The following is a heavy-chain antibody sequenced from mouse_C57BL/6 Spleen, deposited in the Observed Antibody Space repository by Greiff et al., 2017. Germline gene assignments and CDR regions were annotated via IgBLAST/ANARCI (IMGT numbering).Heavy chain of an antibody. CDR3: AWIRPLGSRLGYFDV. Sequence: QVQLQQSGAELMKPGASVKISCKATGYTFTGYWIEWVKQRPGHGLEWIGEILPGSGSTNYNEKFKGKATFTADTSSNTAYMQLSSLTTEDSATYLWAWIRPLGSRLGYFDVWGTGTTVTVSS. J-gene: IGHJ1*03. V-gene: IGHV1-9*01. CDR2: ILPGSGST. CDR1: GYTFTGYW. D-gene: IGHD1-1*01.